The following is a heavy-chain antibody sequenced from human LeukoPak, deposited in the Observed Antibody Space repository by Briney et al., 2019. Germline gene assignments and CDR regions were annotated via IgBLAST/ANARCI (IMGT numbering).Heavy chain of an antibody. CDR3: VSENCDSNSFYYIDV. Sequence: SQTLSLTCAVSGGSISSSSYYWGWIRQPPGKGLEWIGSIYYSGSTYYNPSLKSRVTISVDTSKNQFSLRLSFVTAADTAVYYCVSENCDSNSFYYIDVWGKGTTVTVS. D-gene: IGHD3-22*01. CDR1: GGSISSSSYY. J-gene: IGHJ6*03. CDR2: IYYSGST. V-gene: IGHV4-39*07.